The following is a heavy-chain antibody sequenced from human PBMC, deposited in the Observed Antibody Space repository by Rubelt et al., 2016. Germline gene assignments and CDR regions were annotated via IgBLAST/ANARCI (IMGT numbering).Heavy chain of an antibody. CDR1: GGSISSYY. CDR2: IYYSGST. Sequence: QVQLQESGPGLVKPSETLSLTRTVSGGSISSYYWSWIRQPPGKGLEWIGYIYYSGSTNYNPSLKSRVTISVDTSKNQFSLKLSCVTDADTAVYYCARHTGIAVAGPIDYWGQGTLVTVSS. CDR3: ARHTGIAVAGPIDY. V-gene: IGHV4-59*08. D-gene: IGHD6-19*01. J-gene: IGHJ4*02.